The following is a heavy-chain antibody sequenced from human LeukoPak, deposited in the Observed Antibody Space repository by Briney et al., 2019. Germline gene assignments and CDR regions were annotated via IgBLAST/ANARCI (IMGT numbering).Heavy chain of an antibody. CDR3: AKDRGHSYGSMSYYYYYYGMDV. J-gene: IGHJ6*02. V-gene: IGHV3-21*01. D-gene: IGHD5-18*01. Sequence: TGGSLRLSCAASGFTFSSYSMNWVRQAPGKGLEWVSSISSSSSYIYSADSVKGRFTISRDNAKNSLYLQMNSLRAEDTAVYYCAKDRGHSYGSMSYYYYYYGMDVGGQGTTVTVSS. CDR1: GFTFSSYS. CDR2: ISSSSSYI.